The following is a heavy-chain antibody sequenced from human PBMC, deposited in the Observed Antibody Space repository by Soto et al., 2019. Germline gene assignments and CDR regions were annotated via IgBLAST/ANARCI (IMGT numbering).Heavy chain of an antibody. CDR2: IYYSGST. Sequence: LWXSCTFSGGSISSYYWSWIRQPPGKGLEWIGYIYYSGSTNYNPSLNSRVTISVDTSKNQFSLKLSSVTAADTAVYYCARGGVTMVRGVIMPRPFDYWGQGTLVTVSS. CDR3: ARGGVTMVRGVIMPRPFDY. V-gene: IGHV4-59*01. J-gene: IGHJ4*02. D-gene: IGHD3-10*01. CDR1: GGSISSYY.